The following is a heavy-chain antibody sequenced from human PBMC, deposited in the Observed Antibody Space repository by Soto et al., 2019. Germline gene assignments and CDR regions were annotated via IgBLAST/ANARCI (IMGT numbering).Heavy chain of an antibody. V-gene: IGHV4-34*01. D-gene: IGHD3-22*01. Sequence: SETLSLTCAFYGGSFSGDYWSWIRQPPRKGLEWIGEINHSGSTSYNPSLKSRATISVDASKNQFSLTLNSVTAADTAVYYCARDSITMLVPDYWGQGTLVTVSS. CDR2: INHSGST. CDR1: GGSFSGDY. CDR3: ARDSITMLVPDY. J-gene: IGHJ4*02.